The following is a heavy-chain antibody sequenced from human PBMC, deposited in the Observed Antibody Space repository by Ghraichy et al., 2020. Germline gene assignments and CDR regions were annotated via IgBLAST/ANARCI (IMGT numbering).Heavy chain of an antibody. CDR2: ISGDGGST. CDR1: GFTFDDYA. CDR3: AKDSTFWSGYYPHGYYYYYGMDV. Sequence: GALRLSCAASGFTFDDYAMHWVRQAPGKGLEWVSLISGDGGSTYYADSVKGRFTISRDNSKNSLYLQMNSLRTEDTALYYCAKDSTFWSGYYPHGYYYYYGMDVWGQGTTVTVSS. D-gene: IGHD3-3*01. J-gene: IGHJ6*02. V-gene: IGHV3-43*02.